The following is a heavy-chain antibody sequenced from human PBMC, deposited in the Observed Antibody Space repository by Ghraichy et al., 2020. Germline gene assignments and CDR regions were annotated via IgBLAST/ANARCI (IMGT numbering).Heavy chain of an antibody. J-gene: IGHJ5*02. Sequence: SQTLSLTCTVSGGFFISAGYYWDWVRQPPGAGLEWIGSMYFNGDTHYNPSLKSRVTISVDTSKDQVSLKLNSVTAADTAVYYCARRGSRNCGGARCYPWFGPWGQGTLVTVSS. V-gene: IGHV4-39*01. CDR1: GGFFISAGYY. CDR2: MYFNGDT. D-gene: IGHD2-21*01. CDR3: ARRGSRNCGGARCYPWFGP.